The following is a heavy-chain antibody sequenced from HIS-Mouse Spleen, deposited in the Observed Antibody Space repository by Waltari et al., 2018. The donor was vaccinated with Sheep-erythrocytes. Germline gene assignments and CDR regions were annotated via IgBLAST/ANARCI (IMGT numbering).Heavy chain of an antibody. V-gene: IGHV4-34*01. CDR3: ALSVDLAGAFDI. D-gene: IGHD6-19*01. Sequence: QVQLQQWGAGLLKPSETLSLTCAVYGGSFSGYYWSWIRQPPGKGLAWIGEINHSGCAIYTPSLRSRVTISVHTSKNQFSLKLSSVTAADTAVYYCALSVDLAGAFDIWGQGTMVTVSS. CDR2: INHSGCA. CDR1: GGSFSGYY. J-gene: IGHJ3*02.